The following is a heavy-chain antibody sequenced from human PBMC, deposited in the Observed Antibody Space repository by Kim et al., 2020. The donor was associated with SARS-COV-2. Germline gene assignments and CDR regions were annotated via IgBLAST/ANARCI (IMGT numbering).Heavy chain of an antibody. Sequence: SETLSLTCAVYGGSFSGYYWSWIRQPPGKGLEWIGEINHSGSTNYNPSLKSRVTISVDTSKNQFSLKLSSVTAADTAVYYCARWSRHYYGSGIRNYYYGMDVWGQVTTVTVSS. CDR3: ARWSRHYYGSGIRNYYYGMDV. D-gene: IGHD3-10*01. J-gene: IGHJ6*02. CDR2: INHSGST. V-gene: IGHV4-34*01. CDR1: GGSFSGYY.